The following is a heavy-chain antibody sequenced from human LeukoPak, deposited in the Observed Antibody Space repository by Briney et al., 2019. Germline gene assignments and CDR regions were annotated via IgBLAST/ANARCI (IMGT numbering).Heavy chain of an antibody. V-gene: IGHV3-33*02. D-gene: IGHD5-24*01. CDR3: ARGGDGYNYYYYYYMDV. Sequence: GRSLRPSCAASGFTFSNYGMHWVRQAPGKGLEWLAIMWYDGSIKYYADSAKGRFTISRDNSKNTVFLQMNSLRAEDTAVYYCARGGDGYNYYYYYYMDVWGKGTTVTVSS. J-gene: IGHJ6*03. CDR1: GFTFSNYG. CDR2: MWYDGSIK.